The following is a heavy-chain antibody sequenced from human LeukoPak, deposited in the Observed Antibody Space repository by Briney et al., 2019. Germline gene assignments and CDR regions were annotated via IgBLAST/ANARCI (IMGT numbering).Heavy chain of an antibody. CDR3: ASQLYYGTSYDVY. CDR1: GGTFSSYA. Sequence: ASVKVSCKASGGTFSSYAISWVRQAPGQGLEWMGGIIPIFGTANYAQKFQGRVTITADESTSTAYMEPSSLRSEDTAVYYCASQLYYGTSYDVYWGQGTLVTVSS. J-gene: IGHJ4*02. CDR2: IIPIFGTA. D-gene: IGHD3-10*01. V-gene: IGHV1-69*13.